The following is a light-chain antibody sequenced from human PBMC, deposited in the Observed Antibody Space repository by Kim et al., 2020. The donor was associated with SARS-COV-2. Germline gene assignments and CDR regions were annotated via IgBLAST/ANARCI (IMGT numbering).Light chain of an antibody. J-gene: IGLJ3*02. CDR2: DVS. CDR1: SSDGDDYNY. Sequence: QSITISCTGTSSDGDDYNYVSWYQRHPGNAPKLIIYDVSNRPSGVSDRFSGSKSGNAASLTISGLQPADEADYFCSSYSTRFTSVLFGGGTKVTVL. V-gene: IGLV2-14*01. CDR3: SSYSTRFTSVL.